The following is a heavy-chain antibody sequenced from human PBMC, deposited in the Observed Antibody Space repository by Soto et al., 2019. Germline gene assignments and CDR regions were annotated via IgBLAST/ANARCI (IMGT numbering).Heavy chain of an antibody. CDR1: GGTFSSYA. CDR3: AVAARPNYYYYGMDV. CDR2: IIPIFGTA. V-gene: IGHV1-69*06. Sequence: VASVKVSCKASGGTFSSYAISWVRQAPGQGLEWMGGIIPIFGTANYAQKFQGRVTITADKSTSTAYMELSSLRSEDTAVYYCAVAARPNYYYYGMDVWGQGTTVTVSS. J-gene: IGHJ6*02. D-gene: IGHD6-6*01.